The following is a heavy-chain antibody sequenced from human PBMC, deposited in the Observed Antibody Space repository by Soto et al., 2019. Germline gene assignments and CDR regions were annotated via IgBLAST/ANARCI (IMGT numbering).Heavy chain of an antibody. D-gene: IGHD3-9*01. V-gene: IGHV7-4-1*01. CDR1: GYTFTSYA. CDR3: ARGGYDILTDYYYGMDV. J-gene: IGHJ6*02. Sequence: ASVKVFCKASGYTFTSYAMNWVRQAPGQGLEWMGWINTNTGNPTYAQGFTGRFVFSLDTSVSTAYLQICSLKAEDTAVYYCARGGYDILTDYYYGMDVWGQGTTVTVSS. CDR2: INTNTGNP.